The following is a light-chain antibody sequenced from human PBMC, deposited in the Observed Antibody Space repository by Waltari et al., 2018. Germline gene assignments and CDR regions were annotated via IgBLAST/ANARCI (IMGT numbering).Light chain of an antibody. CDR2: AAS. CDR3: QHYDNWPPWT. CDR1: QGVSSY. J-gene: IGKJ1*01. Sequence: AIRMTQSPSSLSASTGDRVTITCRASQGVSSYLAWYQQKPGKAPTLLTYAASTLQSGVPSRCSGSGSGTDFSLIISCLQSEDFATYYCQHYDNWPPWTFGQGTKVEIK. V-gene: IGKV1-8*01.